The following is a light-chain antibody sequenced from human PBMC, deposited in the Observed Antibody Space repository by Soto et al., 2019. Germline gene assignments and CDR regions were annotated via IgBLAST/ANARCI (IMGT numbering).Light chain of an antibody. CDR2: DAS. J-gene: IGKJ4*01. Sequence: EIVMTQSPASLSVSPGERATFSCRASQSVSSSFAWYQQNPGQAPRLVIYDASTRATGIPVRFSGSGSGTELTLTISSLQSEDFAVYYCQQYNKWPGAFGGGTKVEIK. V-gene: IGKV3-15*01. CDR3: QQYNKWPGA. CDR1: QSVSSS.